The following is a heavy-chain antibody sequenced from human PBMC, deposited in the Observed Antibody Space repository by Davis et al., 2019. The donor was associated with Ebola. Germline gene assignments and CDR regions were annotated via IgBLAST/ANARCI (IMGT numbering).Heavy chain of an antibody. CDR2: IRSKANSYAT. J-gene: IGHJ4*02. Sequence: GVLKISCAASGFTFSGSAMHWVRQASGKGLEWVGRIRSKANSYATAYAASVKGRFTISRDDSKNTAYLQMNSLKTEDTAVYYCAKARSSWTPFDYWGQGTLVTVSS. V-gene: IGHV3-73*01. CDR3: AKARSSWTPFDY. D-gene: IGHD6-13*01. CDR1: GFTFSGSA.